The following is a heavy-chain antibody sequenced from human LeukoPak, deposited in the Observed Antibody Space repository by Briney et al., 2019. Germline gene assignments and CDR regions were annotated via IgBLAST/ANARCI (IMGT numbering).Heavy chain of an antibody. V-gene: IGHV3-30*18. J-gene: IGHJ4*02. D-gene: IGHD2/OR15-2a*01. CDR3: AKPTRGSDNSFLIDF. CDR2: ISSDADRE. Sequence: GRSLRLSCAASGFTFSTYGMHWVRQAPGKALEWVAVISSDADREFYGDSVKGRFSISRDNSRNTLYLQMNSLRAEDTAVYFCAKPTRGSDNSFLIDFWGQGTLVTVSS. CDR1: GFTFSTYG.